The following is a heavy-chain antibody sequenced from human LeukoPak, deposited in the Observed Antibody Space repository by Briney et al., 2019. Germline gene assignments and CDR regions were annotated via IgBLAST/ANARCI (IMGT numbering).Heavy chain of an antibody. V-gene: IGHV3-30*04. D-gene: IGHD3-9*01. CDR2: ISYDGSNK. CDR1: GFTFSSYA. J-gene: IGHJ5*02. Sequence: GRSLRLSCAASGFTFSSYAVHWVRQAPGKGLEWVAVISYDGSNKYYADSVKGRFTISRDNSKNTLYLQMNSLRAEDTAVYYCARDLTADILTGYYRNWFDPWGQGTLVTVSS. CDR3: ARDLTADILTGYYRNWFDP.